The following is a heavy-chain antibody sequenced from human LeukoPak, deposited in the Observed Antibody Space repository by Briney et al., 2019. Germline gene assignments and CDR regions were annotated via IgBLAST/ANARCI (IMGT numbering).Heavy chain of an antibody. Sequence: PGGSLRLSCATSGFTFSTYGLNWVRQAPGKGLEWVSSISSRSDSIHYADSLRGRFTVSRDNRKNSLFLQMNSVTAEDTAVYYCASGVQHCADGDCYSIYWGQGTLVTVSS. CDR2: ISSRSDSI. J-gene: IGHJ4*02. CDR3: ASGVQHCADGDCYSIY. V-gene: IGHV3-21*01. D-gene: IGHD2-21*01. CDR1: GFTFSTYG.